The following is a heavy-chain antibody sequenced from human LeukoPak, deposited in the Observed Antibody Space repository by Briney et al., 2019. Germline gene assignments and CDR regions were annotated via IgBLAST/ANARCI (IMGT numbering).Heavy chain of an antibody. Sequence: SETLSLTCAVYGGSFSGYYWSWIRQPPGKGLEWIGEINHSGSTNYNPSLKSRVTISVDTSNNQFSLKLSSVTAADTAVYYCARGASRLKFDPWGQGTLVTVSS. J-gene: IGHJ5*02. CDR2: INHSGST. CDR3: ARGASRLKFDP. V-gene: IGHV4-34*01. CDR1: GGSFSGYY.